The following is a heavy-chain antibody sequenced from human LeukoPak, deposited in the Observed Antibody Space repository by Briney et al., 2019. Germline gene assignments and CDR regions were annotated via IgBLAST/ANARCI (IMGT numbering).Heavy chain of an antibody. V-gene: IGHV4-30-4*01. CDR1: GGSISSGDYY. CDR3: ARGLWFGELLG. Sequence: SETLSLTCTVSGGSISSGDYYWSWIRQPPGKGLEWIGYIYYSGGTYYNPSLKSRVTISVDTSKNQFSLKLSSVTAADTAVYYCARGLWFGELLGWGQGTLVTVSS. CDR2: IYYSGGT. J-gene: IGHJ4*02. D-gene: IGHD3-10*01.